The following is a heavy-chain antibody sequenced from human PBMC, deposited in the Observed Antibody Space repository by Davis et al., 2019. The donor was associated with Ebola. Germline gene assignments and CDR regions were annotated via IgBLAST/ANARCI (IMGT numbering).Heavy chain of an antibody. CDR1: GFTFSTYS. Sequence: GGSLRLSCAASGFTFSTYSMNWVRQAPGKGLEWVSYISSSSSTIYYADSVKGRFTISRDNAKNSLYLQMSSLRAEDTAVYYCFYYDSSGYFDYWGQGTLVTASS. CDR2: ISSSSSTI. J-gene: IGHJ4*02. V-gene: IGHV3-48*04. CDR3: FYYDSSGYFDY. D-gene: IGHD3-22*01.